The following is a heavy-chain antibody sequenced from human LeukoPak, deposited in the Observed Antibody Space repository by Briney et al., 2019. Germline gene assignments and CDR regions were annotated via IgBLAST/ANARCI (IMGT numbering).Heavy chain of an antibody. CDR1: GYTLTELS. J-gene: IGHJ3*02. D-gene: IGHD3-22*01. CDR3: ATEGRRYDSSGHAFDI. CDR2: FDPEDGDT. V-gene: IGHV1-24*01. Sequence: ASVKVSCKVSGYTLTELSMHWVRQAPGKGLEWMGGFDPEDGDTIYAQKFQGRVTMTEDTSTDTAYMELSSLRSEDTAVYYCATEGRRYDSSGHAFDIWGQGTMVTVSS.